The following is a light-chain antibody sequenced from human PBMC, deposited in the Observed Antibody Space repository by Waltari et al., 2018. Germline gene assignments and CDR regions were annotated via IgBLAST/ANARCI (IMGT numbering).Light chain of an antibody. CDR2: GAS. CDR1: QSVSSSY. J-gene: IGKJ2*01. V-gene: IGKV3-20*01. Sequence: SPGTLSLSPGERATLSCRASQSVSSSYLAWYQQKPGQAPRLLIYGASSRATGIPDRFSGSGSGTDFTLAISRLEPEDFAVYYCQQYGSSPYTFGQGTKLEIK. CDR3: QQYGSSPYT.